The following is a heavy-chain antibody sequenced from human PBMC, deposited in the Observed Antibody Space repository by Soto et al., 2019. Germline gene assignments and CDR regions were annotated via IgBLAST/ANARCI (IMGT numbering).Heavy chain of an antibody. J-gene: IGHJ4*02. CDR3: AKGGIGSAPGLDS. CDR2: ISDGPDGA. V-gene: IGHV3-23*01. D-gene: IGHD2-21*01. CDR1: GFTFSSFA. Sequence: EVQLLESGGGLIQPGGSLRLSCAASGFTFSSFAMTWVRQAPGKGLQWISSISDGPDGAYYADSVKGRFTISRDNSKNTLSLQMDSLSPDDTALYYCAKGGIGSAPGLDSWGQGTLVTVSS.